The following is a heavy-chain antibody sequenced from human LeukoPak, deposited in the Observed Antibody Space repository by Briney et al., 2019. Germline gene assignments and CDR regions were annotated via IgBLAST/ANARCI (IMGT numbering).Heavy chain of an antibody. CDR2: ISSYSSYT. J-gene: IGHJ4*02. CDR3: ARDRSGYCSGGTCYNFDY. D-gene: IGHD2-15*01. Sequence: PGGSLRLSCAASGFSFSDYYMSWIRQAPGQGLEWVSYISSYSSYTNHADSVKGRFTTSRDNAKNSLYLQMNSLRAEDTAVYYCARDRSGYCSGGTCYNFDYWGQGTLVTVSA. V-gene: IGHV3-11*05. CDR1: GFSFSDYY.